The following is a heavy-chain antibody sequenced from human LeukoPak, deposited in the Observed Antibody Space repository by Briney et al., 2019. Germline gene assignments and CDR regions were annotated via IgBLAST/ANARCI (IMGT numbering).Heavy chain of an antibody. J-gene: IGHJ3*02. CDR2: IYYSGST. CDR1: GGSISSYY. V-gene: IGHV4-59*01. CDR3: ARSPSHCSSTSCHRAFDI. D-gene: IGHD2-2*01. Sequence: KPSETLSLTCTVSGGSISSYYWSWVRQPPGKGLEWIGYIYYSGSTNYNPSLKSRVTISVDTSKNQFSLKLSSVTAADTAVYYCARSPSHCSSTSCHRAFDIWGQGTMVTVSS.